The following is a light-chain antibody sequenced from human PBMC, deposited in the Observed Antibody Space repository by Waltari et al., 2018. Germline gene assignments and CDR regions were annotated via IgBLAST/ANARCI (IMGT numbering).Light chain of an antibody. Sequence: DIVMTQSPDSLAVSLGERGTINCKSRLSVLYRSNNKNFLAWYQQRPGQSPKLLIYWASTRESGVPDRFSGSGSGTDFTLTISSLQAEDVAVYYCQQYYTTPPTFGPGTKVDIK. CDR2: WAS. V-gene: IGKV4-1*01. CDR3: QQYYTTPPT. J-gene: IGKJ3*01. CDR1: LSVLYRSNNKNF.